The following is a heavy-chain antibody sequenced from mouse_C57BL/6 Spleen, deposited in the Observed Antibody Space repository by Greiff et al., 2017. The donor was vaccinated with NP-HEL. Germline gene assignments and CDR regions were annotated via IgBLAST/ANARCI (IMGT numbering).Heavy chain of an antibody. CDR2: IYPRSGNT. CDR3: ARYITTVVAPPFAY. V-gene: IGHV1-81*01. Sequence: VQLQESGAELARPGASVKLSCKASGYTFTSYGISWVKQRTGQGLEWIGEIYPRSGNTYYNEKFKGKATLTADKYSSTAYMELRSLTSEDSAVSFCARYITTVVAPPFAYWGQGTLVTVSA. CDR1: GYTFTSYG. D-gene: IGHD1-1*01. J-gene: IGHJ3*01.